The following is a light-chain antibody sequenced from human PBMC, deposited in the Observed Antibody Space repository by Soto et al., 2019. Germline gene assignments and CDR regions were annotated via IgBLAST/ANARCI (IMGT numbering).Light chain of an antibody. Sequence: QSALTQPASVSGSPGQSITISCTGTSSDVGSYNLVSWYQQHPGKAPKLMIYDVSKRPSGVSNRFSGSKSGNTASLTISGLQAEDEADYYCCSYAGSSTLVFGAGTKLNVL. V-gene: IGLV2-23*02. CDR3: CSYAGSSTLV. J-gene: IGLJ1*01. CDR2: DVS. CDR1: SSDVGSYNL.